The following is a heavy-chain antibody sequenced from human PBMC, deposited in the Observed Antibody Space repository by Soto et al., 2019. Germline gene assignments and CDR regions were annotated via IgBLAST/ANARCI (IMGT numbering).Heavy chain of an antibody. V-gene: IGHV4-31*03. CDR2: IYYSGST. Sequence: PSETLSLTCTVSGGSISSGGYYWSWIRQHPGKGLGWIGYIYYSGSTYYNPSLKSRVTISVDTSKNQFSLKLSSVTAADTAVYYCARATTYYDYVWGSYRYGNFDYWGQGTLVTVSS. J-gene: IGHJ4*02. CDR3: ARATTYYDYVWGSYRYGNFDY. CDR1: GGSISSGGYY. D-gene: IGHD3-16*02.